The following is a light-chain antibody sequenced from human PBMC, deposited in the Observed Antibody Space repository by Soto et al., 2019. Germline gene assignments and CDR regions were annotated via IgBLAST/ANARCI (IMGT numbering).Light chain of an antibody. Sequence: EIVLTQSPATLSLSPGERATLSCRASQSVSSYLAWYQHKPGQAPRLLIYDASNRATGIPGRFSGSGSGTDFTLTISSLEPEDFAVYYCKQRSNWPYTFGQGTKLEIK. V-gene: IGKV3-11*01. CDR1: QSVSSY. CDR2: DAS. J-gene: IGKJ2*01. CDR3: KQRSNWPYT.